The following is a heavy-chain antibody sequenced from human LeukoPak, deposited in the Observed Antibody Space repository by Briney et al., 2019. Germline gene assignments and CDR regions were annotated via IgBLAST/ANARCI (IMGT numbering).Heavy chain of an antibody. J-gene: IGHJ6*03. CDR1: GFTFSSYG. V-gene: IGHV3-21*01. D-gene: IGHD3-9*01. Sequence: GGSLRLSCAASGFTFSSYGMNWVRQAPGKGLEWVSSISSSSSYIYYADSVKGRFTISRDNAKNSLYLQMNSLRAEDTAVYYCARAFETFYYYYYMDVWGKGTTVTVSS. CDR3: ARAFETFYYYYYMDV. CDR2: ISSSSSYI.